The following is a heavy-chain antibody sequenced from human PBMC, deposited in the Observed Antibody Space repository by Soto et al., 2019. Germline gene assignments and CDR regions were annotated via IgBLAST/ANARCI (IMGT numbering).Heavy chain of an antibody. V-gene: IGHV1-18*01. CDR1: GYTFTSYG. CDR2: ISAYNGNT. CDR3: ARTGQWLSPSEDYYYYYGIDV. D-gene: IGHD3-22*01. J-gene: IGHJ6*02. Sequence: ASVKVSCKASGYTFTSYGISWVRQAPGQGLEWMGWISAYNGNTNYAQKLQGRVTMTTDTSTSTAYMELRSLRSDDTAVYYCARTGQWLSPSEDYYYYYGIDVWGQGTTVTVSS.